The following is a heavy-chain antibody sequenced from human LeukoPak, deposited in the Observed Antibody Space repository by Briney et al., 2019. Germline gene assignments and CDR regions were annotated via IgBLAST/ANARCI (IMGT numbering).Heavy chain of an antibody. D-gene: IGHD2-15*01. Sequence: SETLSLTCTVSGGSISSGDYYWSWIRQPPGKGLEWIEYIYYSGSTYYNPSLKSRVTISVDTSKNQFSLKLSSVTAADTAVYYCARVAPDKPFFDYWGQGTLVTVSS. CDR3: ARVAPDKPFFDY. J-gene: IGHJ4*02. CDR1: GGSISSGDYY. V-gene: IGHV4-30-4*01. CDR2: IYYSGST.